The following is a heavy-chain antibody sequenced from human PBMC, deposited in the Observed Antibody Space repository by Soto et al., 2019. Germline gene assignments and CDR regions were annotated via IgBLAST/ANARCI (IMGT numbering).Heavy chain of an antibody. CDR2: ISGSGGST. D-gene: IGHD3-22*01. CDR1: GFTFSSYA. J-gene: IGHJ4*02. V-gene: IGHV3-23*01. Sequence: GGSLRLSCAASGFTFSSYAMSWVRQAPGKGLEWVSAISGSGGSTYYADSVKGRFTISRDNSKNTLYLQMNSLRAEDTAVYYCAKVLEYYDSSGYYGTFGYWGQGTLVTVSS. CDR3: AKVLEYYDSSGYYGTFGY.